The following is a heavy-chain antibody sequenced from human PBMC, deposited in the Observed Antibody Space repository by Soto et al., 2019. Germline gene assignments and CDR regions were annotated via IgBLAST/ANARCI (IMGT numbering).Heavy chain of an antibody. D-gene: IGHD6-13*01. J-gene: IGHJ4*02. CDR2: ISSSSSYI. Sequence: EVQLVESGGGLVKPGGSLRLSCAASGFTFSSYSMNWVRQAPGKGLEWVSSISSSSSYIYYADSVKGRFTISRDNAKNSLYLQMNSLRAEDTAVYYCARSSIIAAEDDYWGQGTLVTVSS. CDR1: GFTFSSYS. V-gene: IGHV3-21*01. CDR3: ARSSIIAAEDDY.